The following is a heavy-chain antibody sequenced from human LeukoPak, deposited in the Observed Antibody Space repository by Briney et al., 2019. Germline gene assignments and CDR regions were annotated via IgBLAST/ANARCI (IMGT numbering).Heavy chain of an antibody. Sequence: GGSLRLSCAAPTFTFSNYWMSWVRQAPGKGLEWVANIKQDGSEKYYVDSVKGRFTISRDNAKTSLYLQTNSLRAEDTAVYYCARDVLAAGATGTFDIWGQGTMVTVSS. V-gene: IGHV3-7*03. D-gene: IGHD1-14*01. CDR3: ARDVLAAGATGTFDI. J-gene: IGHJ3*02. CDR1: TFTFSNYW. CDR2: IKQDGSEK.